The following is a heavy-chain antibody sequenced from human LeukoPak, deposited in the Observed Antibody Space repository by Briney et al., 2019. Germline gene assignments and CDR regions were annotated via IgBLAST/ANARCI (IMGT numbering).Heavy chain of an antibody. D-gene: IGHD3-22*01. Sequence: ASVKVSCKASGGTFSSYAISWVRQAPGQGLEWMGGIIPIFGTANYAQKFQGRVTITADESTSTAYTELSSLRSEDTAVYYCAKYYDSSGYSPWGQGTLVTVSS. V-gene: IGHV1-69*13. J-gene: IGHJ5*02. CDR3: AKYYDSSGYSP. CDR1: GGTFSSYA. CDR2: IIPIFGTA.